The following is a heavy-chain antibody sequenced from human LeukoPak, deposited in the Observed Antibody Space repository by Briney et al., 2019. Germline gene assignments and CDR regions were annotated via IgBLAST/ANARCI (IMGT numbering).Heavy chain of an antibody. Sequence: GESLKISCKGSGYSFTSYRIGWVRQLPGKGLGWMGIIYPGESDTRYSPSFQGQVTIPADKSTSTAYLQWSSLKASDTAMYYCARHDYGDYRVDYWGQGTLVTVSS. CDR1: GYSFTSYR. D-gene: IGHD4-17*01. CDR2: IYPGESDT. J-gene: IGHJ4*02. V-gene: IGHV5-51*01. CDR3: ARHDYGDYRVDY.